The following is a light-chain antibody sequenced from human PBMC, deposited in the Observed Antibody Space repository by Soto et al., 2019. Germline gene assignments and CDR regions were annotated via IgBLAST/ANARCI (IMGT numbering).Light chain of an antibody. J-gene: IGLJ2*01. Sequence: QSALTQPPSASGSPGQSVTISCTGTSSDVGGYKYVSWSQQHPGKAPKLMIYEVSKRPSGVPDRFSGSKSGSTPSMPVSGLQAEEEADYYCSSNADSKTQFGRGKKLTVL. CDR2: EVS. CDR3: SSNADSKTQ. CDR1: SSDVGGYKY. V-gene: IGLV2-8*01.